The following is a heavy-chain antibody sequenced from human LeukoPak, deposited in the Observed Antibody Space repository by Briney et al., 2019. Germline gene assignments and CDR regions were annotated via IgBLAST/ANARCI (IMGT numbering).Heavy chain of an antibody. D-gene: IGHD2-15*01. V-gene: IGHV4-61*01. CDR3: ARDIVVAGMDV. J-gene: IGHJ6*02. CDR1: GVSISSSSYY. Sequence: SETLSLTCTVSGVSISSSSYYWSWIRQPPGKGLEWIGYIYYSGSTNYNPSLKSRVTISVDTSKNQFSLKLSSVTAADTAVYYCARDIVVAGMDVWGQGTTVTVSS. CDR2: IYYSGST.